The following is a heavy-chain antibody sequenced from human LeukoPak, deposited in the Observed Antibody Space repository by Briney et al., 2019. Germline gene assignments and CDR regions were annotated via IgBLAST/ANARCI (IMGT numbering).Heavy chain of an antibody. V-gene: IGHV4-59*01. D-gene: IGHD3-16*01. CDR2: ISDRGST. Sequence: PSETLSLTCTISGGSISGYYWSWIRQSPGKGLEWIAYISDRGSTEYNLSLKSRVTISVDTSKNQFSLKLSDVIAADTAVYYCARGFGGVAGWFDPWGQGTLVTVSS. CDR3: ARGFGGVAGWFDP. CDR1: GGSISGYY. J-gene: IGHJ5*02.